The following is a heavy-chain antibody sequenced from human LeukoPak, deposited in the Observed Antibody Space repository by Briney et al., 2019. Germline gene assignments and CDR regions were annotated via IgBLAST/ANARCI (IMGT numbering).Heavy chain of an antibody. Sequence: GGSLRLSCAASGFTFSSYWMHWVRQAPGKGLVWVSRINSDGSSTSYADSVKGRFTISRDNAKNPLYLQMNSLRAEDTAVYYCARTPSYSGYDQATVDYWGQGTLVSVSS. CDR1: GFTFSSYW. V-gene: IGHV3-74*01. CDR2: INSDGSST. CDR3: ARTPSYSGYDQATVDY. J-gene: IGHJ4*02. D-gene: IGHD5-12*01.